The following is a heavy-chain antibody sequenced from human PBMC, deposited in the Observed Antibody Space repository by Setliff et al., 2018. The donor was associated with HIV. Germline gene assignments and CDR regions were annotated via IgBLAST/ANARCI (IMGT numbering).Heavy chain of an antibody. V-gene: IGHV4-39*07. Sequence: PSETLSLTCAVSGGSISSSRYYWGWIRQPPGKGLEWIGEIYHSGSTNYKPSLKSRVTISVDKSKNQFSLKLSSVTAADTAVYYCARLTTGAAFDIWGQGTMVTVSS. CDR2: IYHSGST. CDR1: GGSISSSRYY. D-gene: IGHD4-17*01. J-gene: IGHJ3*02. CDR3: ARLTTGAAFDI.